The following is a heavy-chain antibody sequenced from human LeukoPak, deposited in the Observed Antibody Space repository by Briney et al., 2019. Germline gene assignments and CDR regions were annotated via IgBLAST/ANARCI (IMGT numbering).Heavy chain of an antibody. D-gene: IGHD6-13*01. CDR2: ISAYNGNT. CDR1: GYTFTSYG. V-gene: IGHV1-18*01. CDR3: ARVIAAAATTVYYYGMDV. J-gene: IGHJ6*02. Sequence: GASVKVSCKASGYTFTSYGISWVRQAPGQGLEWMGRISAYNGNTNYAQKLQGRVTMTTDTSTSTAYMELRSLRSDDTTVYYCARVIAAAATTVYYYGMDVWGQGTTVTVSS.